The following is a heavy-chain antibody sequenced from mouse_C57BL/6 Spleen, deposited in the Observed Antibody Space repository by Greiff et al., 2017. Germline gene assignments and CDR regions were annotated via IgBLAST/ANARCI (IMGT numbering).Heavy chain of an antibody. V-gene: IGHV1-26*01. D-gene: IGHD1-1*01. Sequence: EVQLQQSGPELVKPGASVKISCKASGYTFTDYYMNWVKQSHGKSLEWIGDINPNNGGTSYNQTFKGKATLTVDKSSSTAYMELRSLTSEDSAVYYCARDGSSYYFDYWGQGTTLTVSS. CDR2: INPNNGGT. J-gene: IGHJ2*01. CDR1: GYTFTDYY. CDR3: ARDGSSYYFDY.